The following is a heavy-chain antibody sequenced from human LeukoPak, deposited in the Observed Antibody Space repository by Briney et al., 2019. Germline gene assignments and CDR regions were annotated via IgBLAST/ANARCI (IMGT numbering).Heavy chain of an antibody. V-gene: IGHV4-59*01. D-gene: IGHD3-10*01. Sequence: SETLSLTCTVSGAGDSISSYFWSWVRQPPWKGLEWIGFIYYSGSSNYNPSLKSRVTISVDTSKNQFSLKLTSVTAADTAVYHCARYGSGNYLRWFDPGGEGTVLTVSS. CDR2: IYYSGSS. CDR3: ARYGSGNYLRWFDP. J-gene: IGHJ5*02. CDR1: GAGDSISSYF.